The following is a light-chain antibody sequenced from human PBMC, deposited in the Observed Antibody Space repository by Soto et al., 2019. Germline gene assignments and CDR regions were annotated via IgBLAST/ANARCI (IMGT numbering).Light chain of an antibody. V-gene: IGLV1-40*01. CDR3: QSFDLSVSWV. CDR2: HSS. J-gene: IGLJ3*02. CDR1: SSNIGAGYN. Sequence: QSVLTQPPSVSGAPGQRVTISCTGSSSNIGAGYNVQWYQQLPGTAPKLLIYHSSNRPSGVPDRFSASKSGTSASLAITGLQAEDEADYYCQSFDLSVSWVFGGGTKLTVL.